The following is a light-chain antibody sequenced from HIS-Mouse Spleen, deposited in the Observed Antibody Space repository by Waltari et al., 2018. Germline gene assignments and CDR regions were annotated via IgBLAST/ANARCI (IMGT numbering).Light chain of an antibody. CDR1: SSDVGGYNY. V-gene: IGLV2-8*01. J-gene: IGLJ1*01. Sequence: QSALTQPPSASGSPGQSVTISCTGTSSDVGGYNYVSWYQQHPGKAPKLLIYEVSKRPPGVPYRFSGSKSGNTASLTVSGLQAEDEADYYCSSYAGSNNYVFGTGTKVTVL. CDR3: SSYAGSNNYV. CDR2: EVS.